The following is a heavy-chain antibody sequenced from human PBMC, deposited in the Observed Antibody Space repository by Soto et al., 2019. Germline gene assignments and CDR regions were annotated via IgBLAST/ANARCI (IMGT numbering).Heavy chain of an antibody. V-gene: IGHV1-69*08. J-gene: IGHJ4*02. D-gene: IGHD3-10*01. CDR3: AREPTYYYQSGSYYKPRYFEY. Sequence: QVQLVQSGAEVKKPGSSVRVSCKASGGTFSSFTISWVRQAPGQGLEWMGRIIPMLDITNYAQKFQGRVTITADKSTSTAYMELSRLRSEDTAVYYCAREPTYYYQSGSYYKPRYFEYWGQGTLLTVSS. CDR2: IIPMLDIT. CDR1: GGTFSSFT.